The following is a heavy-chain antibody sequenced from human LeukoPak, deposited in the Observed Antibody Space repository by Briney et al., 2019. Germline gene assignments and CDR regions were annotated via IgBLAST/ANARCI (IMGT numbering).Heavy chain of an antibody. Sequence: SGGSLRLSCAASGFTFSSYGMHWVRQAPGKGLEWVAVISYDGSNKYYADSVKGRFTISRDNSKNTLYLQMNSLRAEDTAVYYCAKDPGTHYYYYGMDVWGKGTTVTASS. D-gene: IGHD1-1*01. CDR3: AKDPGTHYYYYGMDV. CDR2: ISYDGSNK. V-gene: IGHV3-30*18. J-gene: IGHJ6*04. CDR1: GFTFSSYG.